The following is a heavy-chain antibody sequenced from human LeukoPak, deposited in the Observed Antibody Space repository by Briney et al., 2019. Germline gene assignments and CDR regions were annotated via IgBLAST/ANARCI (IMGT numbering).Heavy chain of an antibody. CDR3: ARDLHFESSSNWYGASDI. V-gene: IGHV3-23*01. J-gene: IGHJ3*02. D-gene: IGHD6-13*01. CDR2: LSASGGST. Sequence: GGSLRLSCAAFGFTFSTFAMGWVRQAPGQGLEWVSGLSASGGSTYYADSVKGRFTISRDNSKNTVYLQMKNLRAEDTAVYYCARDLHFESSSNWYGASDIWGQGTMVTVFS. CDR1: GFTFSTFA.